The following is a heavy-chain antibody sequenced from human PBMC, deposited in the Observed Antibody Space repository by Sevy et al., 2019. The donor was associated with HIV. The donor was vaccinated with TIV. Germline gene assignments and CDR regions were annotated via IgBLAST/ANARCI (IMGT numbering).Heavy chain of an antibody. J-gene: IGHJ4*02. CDR3: ARFKGTVFGVPVVMGNFFDD. D-gene: IGHD3-3*01. Sequence: SETLSLTCAVSGGSFSGYYWSWIRQPPGKGLEWIGEINHSGITNYNPSVKSRVTILIDTSKNQFSLKLSSVTAADTATYYCARFKGTVFGVPVVMGNFFDDWSQGALVTVSS. CDR1: GGSFSGYY. V-gene: IGHV4-34*01. CDR2: INHSGIT.